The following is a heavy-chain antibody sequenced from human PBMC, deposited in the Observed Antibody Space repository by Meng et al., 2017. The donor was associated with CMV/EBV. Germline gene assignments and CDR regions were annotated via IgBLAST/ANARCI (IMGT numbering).Heavy chain of an antibody. D-gene: IGHD3-16*01. J-gene: IGHJ6*02. Sequence: ASVKVSCKASGGTFSSYTISWVRQAPGQGLEWMGWMNPNSGNTGYAQKFQGRVTMTRNTSISTAYMELSSLRSEDTAVYYCARGQGEYYYYGMDVWGQGTTVTVSS. V-gene: IGHV1-8*02. CDR2: MNPNSGNT. CDR1: GGTFSSYT. CDR3: ARGQGEYYYYGMDV.